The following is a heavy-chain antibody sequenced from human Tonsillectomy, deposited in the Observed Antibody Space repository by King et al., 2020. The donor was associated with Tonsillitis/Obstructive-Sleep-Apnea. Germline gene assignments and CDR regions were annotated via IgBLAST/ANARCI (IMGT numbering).Heavy chain of an antibody. J-gene: IGHJ4*02. Sequence: VQLVESGGGLVKPGRSLRLSCTASGFTFGDYAMSWFRPAPGKGLEWVGFIRSKAYGGTTAYAASVKGSFTISRDDSKSLAYLQMNSLKTEDTAVYYCTRWDIGIFGVVPFDYWGQGTLVTVSS. CDR2: IRSKAYGGTT. CDR1: GFTFGDYA. V-gene: IGHV3-49*05. CDR3: TRWDIGIFGVVPFDY. D-gene: IGHD3-3*01.